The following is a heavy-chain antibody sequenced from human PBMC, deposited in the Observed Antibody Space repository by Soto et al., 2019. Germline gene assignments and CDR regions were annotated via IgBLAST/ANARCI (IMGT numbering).Heavy chain of an antibody. CDR1: GFTFSSYA. D-gene: IGHD6-19*01. J-gene: IGHJ4*02. Sequence: AGSLRLSCAASGFTFSSYAMSWVRQAPGKGLEWVSAISGSGGSTYYADSVKGRSTISGDNTKNTLYLLMTSLRAEDTAEYYCSKEATRAQSLVHNLFDYWGQGTLVTVSS. V-gene: IGHV3-23*01. CDR2: ISGSGGST. CDR3: SKEATRAQSLVHNLFDY.